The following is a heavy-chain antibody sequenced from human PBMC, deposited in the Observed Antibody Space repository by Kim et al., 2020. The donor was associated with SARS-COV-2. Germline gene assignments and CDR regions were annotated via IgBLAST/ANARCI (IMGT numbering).Heavy chain of an antibody. V-gene: IGHV4-59*13. J-gene: IGHJ6*01. Sequence: SETLSLTCTVSGASINTFYWSWLRQAPGEGLEWIGYVFQSGRTKYNPSLKSRVTISLYTAKTQVSLKLKSVTAADTAIYFCARDLVISGTDFHYFYGFDV. CDR1: GASINTFY. D-gene: IGHD1-26*01. CDR3: ARDLVISGTDFHYFYGFDV. CDR2: VFQSGRT.